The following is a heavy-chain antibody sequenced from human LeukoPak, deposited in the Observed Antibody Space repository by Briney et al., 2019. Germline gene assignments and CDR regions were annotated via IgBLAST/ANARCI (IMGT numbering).Heavy chain of an antibody. CDR2: IYYSGST. CDR1: GGSISSYY. J-gene: IGHJ6*02. Sequence: PSETLSLTCTVSGGSISSYYWSWIRQPPGKGLEWIGYIYYSGSTNYNPSLKSRVTISVDTSKNQFSLKLSSVTAADTAVYYCASGGTGLYYYYGMDVWGQGTTVTVSS. D-gene: IGHD2-15*01. CDR3: ASGGTGLYYYYGMDV. V-gene: IGHV4-59*01.